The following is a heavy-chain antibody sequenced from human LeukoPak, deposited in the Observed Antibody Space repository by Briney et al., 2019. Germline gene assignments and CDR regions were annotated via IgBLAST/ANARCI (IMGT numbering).Heavy chain of an antibody. Sequence: ETLSLTCAVYGGSFSGYYWSWIRQAPGKGLEWVSAISGSSGSTSYADSVKGRFTISRDNSKNTLYLQMNSLRADDTAVYYCAKSHHVTAIDYWGQGTLVTVSS. V-gene: IGHV3-23*01. CDR3: AKSHHVTAIDY. CDR2: ISGSSGST. CDR1: GGSFSGYY. D-gene: IGHD2-21*02. J-gene: IGHJ4*02.